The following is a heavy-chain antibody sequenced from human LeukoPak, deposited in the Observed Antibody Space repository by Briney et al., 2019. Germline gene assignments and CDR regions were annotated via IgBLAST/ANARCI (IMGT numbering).Heavy chain of an antibody. V-gene: IGHV3-23*01. D-gene: IGHD5-18*01. CDR1: GFTFSSYA. Sequence: GGSLRLSCAASGFTFSSYAMSWVRQAPGKGLEWVSAISGSGGSTYYADSVKGRFTISRDNANNTLYLQMNSLRAEDTAVYYCARDRGYSYGEYYFEYWGQGTLVTVSS. CDR2: ISGSGGST. CDR3: ARDRGYSYGEYYFEY. J-gene: IGHJ4*02.